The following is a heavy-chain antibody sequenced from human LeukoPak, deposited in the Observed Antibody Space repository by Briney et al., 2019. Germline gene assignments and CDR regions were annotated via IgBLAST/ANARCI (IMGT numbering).Heavy chain of an antibody. D-gene: IGHD3-10*01. J-gene: IGHJ4*02. CDR1: GGSISSGGYY. V-gene: IGHV4-31*03. CDR2: IYYSGST. CDR3: ARGSSHYGSGSYLDY. Sequence: SETLSLTCTVSGGSISSGGYYWSWIRQHPGKGLEWIGYIYYSGSTYYNPSLKSRVTISVDTSKNQFSLKLSSVTAADTAVYDCARGSSHYGSGSYLDYWGQGTLVTVSS.